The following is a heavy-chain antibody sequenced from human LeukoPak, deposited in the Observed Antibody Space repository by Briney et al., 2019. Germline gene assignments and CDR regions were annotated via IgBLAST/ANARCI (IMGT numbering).Heavy chain of an antibody. V-gene: IGHV4-34*01. CDR2: INHSGST. Sequence: SETLSLTCAVYGGSFSGYYWSWIRQPPGKGLEWIGEINHSGSTNYNPSLKSRVTISVDTSKNQFSLKLSSVTAAVTAVYYCARVVYNTAVAGTRIDYWGQGTLVTVSS. CDR3: ARVVYNTAVAGTRIDY. J-gene: IGHJ4*02. CDR1: GGSFSGYY. D-gene: IGHD6-19*01.